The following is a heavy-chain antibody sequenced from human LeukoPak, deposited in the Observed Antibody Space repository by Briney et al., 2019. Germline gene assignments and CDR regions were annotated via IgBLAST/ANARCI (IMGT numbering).Heavy chain of an antibody. CDR3: ARGESSNAVPGRYYMDV. D-gene: IGHD2-15*01. CDR1: GFTFSSYS. Sequence: PGGSLRLSCAASGFTFSSYSINWVRQAPGKGLEWVAVISYDGSNKYYADSVKGRFTISRDNSKNTLYLQMNSLRAEDTAVYYCARGESSNAVPGRYYMDVWGRGTMVTVSS. CDR2: ISYDGSNK. V-gene: IGHV3-30*03. J-gene: IGHJ6*03.